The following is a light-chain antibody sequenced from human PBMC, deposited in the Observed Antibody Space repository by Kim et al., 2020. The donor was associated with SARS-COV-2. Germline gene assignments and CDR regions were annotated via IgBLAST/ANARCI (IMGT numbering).Light chain of an antibody. CDR2: FDS. CDR1: NIGSKG. Sequence: APGKTARITCGGNNIGSKGVHWHHQKPGQAPVLVMYFDSDRPSGIPERFSASTSGNTATLTISRVEAGDEADYFCQVWDTSSGHRVFGGGTKLTVL. CDR3: QVWDTSSGHRV. V-gene: IGLV3-21*04. J-gene: IGLJ3*02.